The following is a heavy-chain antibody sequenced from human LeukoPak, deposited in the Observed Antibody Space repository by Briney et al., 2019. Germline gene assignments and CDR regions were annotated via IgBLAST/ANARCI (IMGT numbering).Heavy chain of an antibody. CDR1: GGSISSYY. CDR3: AREQAYYYDSSGYRTGQFDY. J-gene: IGHJ4*02. D-gene: IGHD3-22*01. V-gene: IGHV4-4*07. Sequence: SETLSLTCTVSGGSISSYYWSWIRQPAGKGLEWIGRIYTSGSTNYNPSLKSRVTMSVDTSKNQFSLKLSSVTAADTAVYYCAREQAYYYDSSGYRTGQFDYWGQGTLVTVSS. CDR2: IYTSGST.